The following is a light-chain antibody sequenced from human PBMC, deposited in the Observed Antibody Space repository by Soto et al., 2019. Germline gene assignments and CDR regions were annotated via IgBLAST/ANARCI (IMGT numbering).Light chain of an antibody. CDR3: QQYDTYWT. Sequence: DIQMSQSPSTLYASVGDRVTITCRASQSISSWLAWYQQKPGKAPKLLIYKASSLESGVPSRFSGSGSGTEFTLTISSLQPDDFATYYCQQYDTYWTFGQGIEV. J-gene: IGKJ1*01. CDR2: KAS. CDR1: QSISSW. V-gene: IGKV1-5*03.